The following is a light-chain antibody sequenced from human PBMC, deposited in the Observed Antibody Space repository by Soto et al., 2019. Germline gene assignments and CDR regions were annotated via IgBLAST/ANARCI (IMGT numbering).Light chain of an antibody. CDR2: AAS. CDR1: QGISSY. CDR3: QQLNSYPLT. Sequence: DIQLTQSPSFLSASVGDRVTITCRASQGISSYLAWYQQKPGKAPKLLIYAASTLQSGVPSRFSGSGSGTEFTLTIGSLQPEDFATYYCQQLNSYPLTFGQGTKVEI. J-gene: IGKJ1*01. V-gene: IGKV1-9*01.